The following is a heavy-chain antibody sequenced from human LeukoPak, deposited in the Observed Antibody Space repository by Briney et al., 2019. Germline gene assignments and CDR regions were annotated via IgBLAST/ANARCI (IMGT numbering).Heavy chain of an antibody. D-gene: IGHD3-16*01. J-gene: IGHJ4*02. CDR2: IKEDGNEK. CDR1: GFMFNNYR. CDR3: TRDWAMSGSYVYSLDC. V-gene: IGHV3-7*01. Sequence: PGWSLRLSCAASGFMFNNYRMSWVRQAPGKGLEWVANIKEDGNEKYYVDSVKGRFTMSRDNAKNLLYLHMYTLRAEDTAVYYCTRDWAMSGSYVYSLDCWGQGTLVTVSP.